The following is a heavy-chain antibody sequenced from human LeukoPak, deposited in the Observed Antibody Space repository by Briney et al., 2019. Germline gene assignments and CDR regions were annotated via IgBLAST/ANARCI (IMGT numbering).Heavy chain of an antibody. D-gene: IGHD1-26*01. CDR3: ARAGSYCHFDY. CDR1: GGTFISYT. J-gene: IGHJ4*02. CDR2: IIPILGMA. V-gene: IGHV1-69*02. Sequence: SVKVSCKASGGTFISYTISWVRQAPGQGGEWMGRIIPILGMANHAQKFQGRVTITADKSTSTDYMELSSLRSEDTAVYYCARAGSYCHFDYWGQGTLVTVSS.